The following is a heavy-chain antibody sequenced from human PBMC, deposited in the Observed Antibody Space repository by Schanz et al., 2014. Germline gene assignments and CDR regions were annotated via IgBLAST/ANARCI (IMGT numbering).Heavy chain of an antibody. CDR1: GFTLSSYA. D-gene: IGHD1-1*01. Sequence: VRLVESGGGLVQPGGSLRLSCAAYGFTLSSYAMHWVRQAPGKGLEWVAVIWSDGSTKYYADSVKGRFTISRDNSKNTLYLQMNSLRADDTTVYFCARAHGNNWYGKGLDYWGQGTQVTVSS. J-gene: IGHJ4*02. CDR2: IWSDGSTK. V-gene: IGHV3-33*08. CDR3: ARAHGNNWYGKGLDY.